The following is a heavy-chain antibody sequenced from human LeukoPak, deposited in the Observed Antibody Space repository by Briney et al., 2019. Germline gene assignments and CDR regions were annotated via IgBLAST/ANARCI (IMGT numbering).Heavy chain of an antibody. CDR1: GGSISSYY. CDR2: IYYSGST. CDR3: ARERGYAFDI. V-gene: IGHV4-59*12. Sequence: SETLSLTCTVSGGSISSYYWSWIRQPPGKGLEWIGYIYYSGSTNYNPSLKSRVTISVDRSKNQFSLKLSSVTAADTAVYYCARERGYAFDIWGQGTMVTVSS. J-gene: IGHJ3*02.